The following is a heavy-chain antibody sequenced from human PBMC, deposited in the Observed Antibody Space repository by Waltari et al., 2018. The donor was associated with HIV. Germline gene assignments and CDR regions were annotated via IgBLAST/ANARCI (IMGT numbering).Heavy chain of an antibody. CDR2: IYYSGST. CDR1: GGSISSSSYY. J-gene: IGHJ4*02. V-gene: IGHV4-39*01. CDR3: ATAKGTVTLGPGYYFDY. D-gene: IGHD4-4*01. Sequence: QLQLQESGPGLVKPSETLSLTCTVSGGSISSSSYYWGWIRQPPGKGLEWIGSIYYSGSTYYNPSLKSRVTISVDTSKNQFSLKLSSVTAADTAVYYCATAKGTVTLGPGYYFDYWGQGTLVTVSS.